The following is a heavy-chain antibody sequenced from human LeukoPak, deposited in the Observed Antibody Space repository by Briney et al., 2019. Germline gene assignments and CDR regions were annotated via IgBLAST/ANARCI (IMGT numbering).Heavy chain of an antibody. V-gene: IGHV3-7*03. J-gene: IGHJ3*02. CDR1: GFTFSDYW. D-gene: IGHD1-7*01. Sequence: GSLRLSCAASGFTFSDYWMTWVRQAPGKGLEWVANIKPDGSEKYYVDSVKGRFTISRDNAKNTLYLQMNSLRAEDTAVYYCAKDSGTTWAFDIWGQGTMVTVSS. CDR2: IKPDGSEK. CDR3: AKDSGTTWAFDI.